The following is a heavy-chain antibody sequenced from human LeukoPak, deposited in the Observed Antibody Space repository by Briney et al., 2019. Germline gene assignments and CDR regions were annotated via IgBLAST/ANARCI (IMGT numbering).Heavy chain of an antibody. CDR3: AKGCSGGSCYSFDY. V-gene: IGHV3-23*01. CDR1: GLTFSSFG. Sequence: QTGGSLRLSCAVSGLTFSSFGMHWVRQAPGKGLEWVSAISGSGDDTYYADSVKGRFTISRDNSKNTLYPQMNSLRAEDTAVYYCAKGCSGGSCYSFDYWGQGTLVTVSS. CDR2: ISGSGDDT. J-gene: IGHJ4*02. D-gene: IGHD2-15*01.